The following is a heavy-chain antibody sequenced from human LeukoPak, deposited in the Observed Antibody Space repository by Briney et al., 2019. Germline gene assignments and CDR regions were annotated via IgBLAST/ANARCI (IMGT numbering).Heavy chain of an antibody. D-gene: IGHD3-3*01. CDR1: GFTFSTYV. J-gene: IGHJ4*02. CDR2: ISYDGSNK. Sequence: GGSLRLSCAASGFTFSTYVMHWVRQAPSKGLEWVAVISYDGSNKYYADSVKGRFTISRDNSKNTLYLQMNSLRAEDTAVYYCAKDTPVLRFLEWPPRGLDYWGQGTLVTVSS. V-gene: IGHV3-30*04. CDR3: AKDTPVLRFLEWPPRGLDY.